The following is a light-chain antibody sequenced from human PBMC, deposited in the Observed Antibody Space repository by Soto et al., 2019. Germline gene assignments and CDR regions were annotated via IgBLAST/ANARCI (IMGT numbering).Light chain of an antibody. Sequence: DIAMTQSPLSLPVTPGEPASISRRSSQSLLHRNGNNYLEWYLQKPGQSPQLLIYLGSYRASGVPVRFNGSGSGTDFTLKITRVEAEDVGVYYCMQNLQTPWTFGQGTTVDIK. CDR2: LGS. CDR1: QSLLHRNGNNY. CDR3: MQNLQTPWT. V-gene: IGKV2-28*01. J-gene: IGKJ1*01.